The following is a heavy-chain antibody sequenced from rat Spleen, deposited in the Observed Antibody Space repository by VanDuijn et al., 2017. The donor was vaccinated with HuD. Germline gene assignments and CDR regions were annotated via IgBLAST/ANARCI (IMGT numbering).Heavy chain of an antibody. J-gene: IGHJ3*01. Sequence: EVQLVESGGGLLQPGSSLKLSCVGSGFTFSNYGMNWFRQAPKKGLEWIALIYYDGGNKYYADSVKGRFTISRDNSKNTLYLEMNSLRSEDTAMYYCVNGFTTDWTGFAYWGQGTLVTVSS. V-gene: IGHV5-54*01. D-gene: IGHD1-6*01. CDR3: VNGFTTDWTGFAY. CDR2: IYYDGGNK. CDR1: GFTFSNYG.